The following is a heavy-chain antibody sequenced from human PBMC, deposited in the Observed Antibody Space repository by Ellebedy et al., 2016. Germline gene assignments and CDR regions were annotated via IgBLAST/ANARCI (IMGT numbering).Heavy chain of an antibody. CDR3: ATWPPGDFDH. Sequence: SETLSLXXTVSGGSFSSYYWSWIRQPPGKGLEWIGHISYGGSTKYNPSLKSRVTISVDTSKNQFSLNLTSVTAADTAVYFCATWPPGDFDHWGQGALVTVSS. CDR1: GGSFSSYY. J-gene: IGHJ4*02. CDR2: ISYGGST. V-gene: IGHV4-59*01.